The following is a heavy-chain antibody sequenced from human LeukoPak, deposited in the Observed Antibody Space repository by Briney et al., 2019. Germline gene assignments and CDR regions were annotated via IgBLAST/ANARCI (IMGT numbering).Heavy chain of an antibody. CDR1: GFTFSSYA. Sequence: GGSLRLSCAASGFTFSSYAMSWVRQAPGKGLEWVSAISGSGGSTYYADSVKGRFTISRDNSKNTLYLQMNSLRAEDTAVYYCARMGDNYYDSSGYYYWGQGTLVTVSS. V-gene: IGHV3-23*01. J-gene: IGHJ4*02. CDR3: ARMGDNYYDSSGYYY. D-gene: IGHD3-22*01. CDR2: ISGSGGST.